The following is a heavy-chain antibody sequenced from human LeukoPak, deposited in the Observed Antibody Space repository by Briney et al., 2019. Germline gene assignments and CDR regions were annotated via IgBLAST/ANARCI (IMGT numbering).Heavy chain of an antibody. CDR3: AKGDSTSYYYHYGYYFDY. Sequence: GGSLRLSCAASGFTFSNYGMHWVRQAPGKGLEWVAVISYDGSKKYYADSVKGRFTISRDNSKNTLYLQMNSLRAEDTAVYYCAKGDSTSYYYHYGYYFDYWGQGTLVTVSS. CDR1: GFTFSNYG. D-gene: IGHD3-22*01. V-gene: IGHV3-30*18. J-gene: IGHJ4*02. CDR2: ISYDGSKK.